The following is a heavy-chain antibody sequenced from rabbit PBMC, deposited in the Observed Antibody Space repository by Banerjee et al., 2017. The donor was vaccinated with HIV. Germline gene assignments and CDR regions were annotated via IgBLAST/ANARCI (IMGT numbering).Heavy chain of an antibody. J-gene: IGHJ4*01. CDR2: IYIGSGNT. CDR1: GFSFSGNY. D-gene: IGHD6-1*01. CDR3: ARGAGAAAYVLKL. V-gene: IGHV1S40*01. Sequence: QSLEESGGDLVKPGASLTLTCTASGFSFSGNYMCWVRQAPGKGLEWIGCIYIGSGNTYYASWAKGRFTISKTSSTTVTLQMTSLTAADTATYFCARGAGAAAYVLKLWGPGTLVTVS.